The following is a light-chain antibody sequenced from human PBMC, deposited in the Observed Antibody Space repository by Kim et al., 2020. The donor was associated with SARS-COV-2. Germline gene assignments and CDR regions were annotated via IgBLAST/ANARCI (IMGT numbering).Light chain of an antibody. J-gene: IGKJ4*01. V-gene: IGKV3-15*01. CDR1: QSVSSN. CDR3: QQYNNWPQLT. Sequence: EIVMTQSPATLSVSPGERATLSCRASQSVSSNLAWYQQKPGQAPMLLIYGASTRATGIPARFSGSGSGTEFTLTISSLQSEDFAVYYCQQYNNWPQLTFGGGTKVDIK. CDR2: GAS.